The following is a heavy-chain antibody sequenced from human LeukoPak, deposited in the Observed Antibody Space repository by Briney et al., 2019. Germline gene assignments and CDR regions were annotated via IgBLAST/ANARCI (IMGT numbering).Heavy chain of an antibody. D-gene: IGHD3-22*01. CDR2: IWYDGSNK. J-gene: IGHJ4*02. CDR3: ANEGHSDSSGYPYYFDN. CDR1: GFTFSSYA. V-gene: IGHV3-33*06. Sequence: GGSLRLSCAASGFTFSSYAMSWVRQAPGKGLEWVAVIWYDGSNKYYADSVKGRFTISRDNSKNTLYLQMNSLRGEDTAVYYCANEGHSDSSGYPYYFDNWGQGTLVTVSS.